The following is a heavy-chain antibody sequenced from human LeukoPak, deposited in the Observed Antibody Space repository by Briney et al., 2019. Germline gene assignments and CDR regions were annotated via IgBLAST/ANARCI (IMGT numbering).Heavy chain of an antibody. CDR2: FDPEDGET. V-gene: IGHV1-24*01. CDR1: GYTLTELS. D-gene: IGHD5-24*01. J-gene: IGHJ4*02. CDR3: ATARAAGWLQLAFSY. Sequence: GASVKVSCKVSGYTLTELSMHWVRQAPGKGLEWMGGFDPEDGETIYAQKFQGRVTMTEDTSTDTAYMELSSLRSEDTAVYYCATARAAGWLQLAFSYWGQGTLVTVSS.